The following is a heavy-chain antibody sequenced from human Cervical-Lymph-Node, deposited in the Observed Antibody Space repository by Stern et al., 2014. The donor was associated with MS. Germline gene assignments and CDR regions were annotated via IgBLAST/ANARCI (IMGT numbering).Heavy chain of an antibody. V-gene: IGHV4-59*11. CDR1: GDTITSHF. J-gene: IGHJ5*02. Sequence: QVQLQESGPGLLRPSETLSLTCRVSGDTITSHFWSWIRQPPGKGLEWIGYIYYRGTTNYNASLNGRVAISIDTSKTQFSLRLSSVTAADTAVYYCARATDLWGQGNLVTVSS. CDR2: IYYRGTT. CDR3: ARATDL.